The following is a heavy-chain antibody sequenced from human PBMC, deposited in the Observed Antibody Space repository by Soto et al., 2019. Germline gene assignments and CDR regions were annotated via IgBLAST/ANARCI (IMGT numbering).Heavy chain of an antibody. Sequence: SETLSLTCAVSGGSISSGGYSWSWLRQPPGKGLEWIGYIYHSGSTYYNPSLKSRVTISVDRSKNQFSLKLSSVTAADTAVYYCARGMILGAFDIWGQGTMVTVSS. D-gene: IGHD3-16*01. CDR3: ARGMILGAFDI. J-gene: IGHJ3*02. CDR2: IYHSGST. CDR1: GGSISSGGYS. V-gene: IGHV4-30-2*01.